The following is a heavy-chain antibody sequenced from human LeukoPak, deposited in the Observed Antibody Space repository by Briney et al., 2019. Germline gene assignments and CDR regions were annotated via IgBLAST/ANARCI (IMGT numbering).Heavy chain of an antibody. Sequence: ASVKVSCKASGGTFTSYAMHWVRQAPGQRLEWMGWINAGNGNTKYSQKFQGRVTITRDTSASTAYMELSSLRSEDTAVYYCARSLVPAAILDYWGQGTLVTVSS. CDR3: ARSLVPAAILDY. CDR2: INAGNGNT. D-gene: IGHD2-2*02. J-gene: IGHJ4*02. V-gene: IGHV1-3*01. CDR1: GGTFTSYA.